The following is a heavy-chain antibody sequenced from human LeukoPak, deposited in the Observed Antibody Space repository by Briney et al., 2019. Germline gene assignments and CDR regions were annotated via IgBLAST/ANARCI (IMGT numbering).Heavy chain of an antibody. J-gene: IGHJ4*02. Sequence: ASVKVSCKASGYTFTGYYMHWVRQAPGQGLEWMGWINPNSGGTNYAQKFQGRVTMTRDTSISTAYMELSRLRSDDTAVYYCARESWRPGRTQLWLPEDYYFDYWGQGTLVTVSS. CDR1: GYTFTGYY. V-gene: IGHV1-2*02. CDR3: ARESWRPGRTQLWLPEDYYFDY. CDR2: INPNSGGT. D-gene: IGHD5-18*01.